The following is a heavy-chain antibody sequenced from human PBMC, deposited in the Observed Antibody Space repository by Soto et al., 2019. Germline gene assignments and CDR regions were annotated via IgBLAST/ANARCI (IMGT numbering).Heavy chain of an antibody. J-gene: IGHJ5*02. CDR1: GGTFSSYT. D-gene: IGHD3-10*01. CDR3: ARDRSVLWFGESPYNWSDP. V-gene: IGHV1-69*08. CDR2: IIPTLRIA. Sequence: QVQLVQSGAEVKKPGSSVKVSCKASGGTFSSYTISWVRQAPGQGLEWMGRIIPTLRIANYAQKFQGRVTITADNSTSTAYMALSSLRSEDTAVYYCARDRSVLWFGESPYNWSDPWGQGTLVTVSS.